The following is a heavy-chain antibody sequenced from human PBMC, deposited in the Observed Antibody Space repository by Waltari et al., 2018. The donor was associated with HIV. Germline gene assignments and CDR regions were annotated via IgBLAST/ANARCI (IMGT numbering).Heavy chain of an antibody. Sequence: QEQLVQSGAEVKKAGSWVKVSCKDSGGTFRSNSISCVRQADGQGLEWMRNIIRVLRSTTCTHEFHGRLTISADQSRSTVFVERRSLSFDATGIYYCARVSSGSDRWFDPWCHGTLVTVSS. CDR1: GGTFRSNS. V-gene: IGHV1-69*11. CDR3: ARVSSGSDRWFDP. CDR2: IIRVLRST. J-gene: IGHJ5*02. D-gene: IGHD1-26*01.